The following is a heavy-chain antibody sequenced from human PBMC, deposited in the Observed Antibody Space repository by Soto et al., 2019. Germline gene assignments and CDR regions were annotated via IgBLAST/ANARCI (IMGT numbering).Heavy chain of an antibody. CDR3: ARVTSDY. CDR2: INAGNGNT. CDR1: GYTFTSYA. Sequence: GASVKVSCKASGYTFTSYAMHWVRQAPGQRHEWMGWINAGNGNTKYSPKFQGRVTITRDTSASTAYMELSSLRSEDTAVYYWARVTSDYWGQGTLVTVSS. V-gene: IGHV1-3*01. J-gene: IGHJ4*02.